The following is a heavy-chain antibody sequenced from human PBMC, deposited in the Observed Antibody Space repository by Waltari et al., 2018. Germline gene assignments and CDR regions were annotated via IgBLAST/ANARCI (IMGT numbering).Heavy chain of an antibody. V-gene: IGHV4-34*01. Sequence: QVQLQQWGAGLLKPSETLSLTCAVYGGSFSGYYWSWISTPPGTGLEWIGEINHSGSTNYNPSLNSRVTISVDTSKNQFSLKLSSCTAAATAVYYCARLRGLRYFSGMDVWGQGTTVTVSS. CDR1: GGSFSGYY. CDR2: INHSGST. J-gene: IGHJ6*02. CDR3: ARLRGLRYFSGMDV. D-gene: IGHD3-9*01.